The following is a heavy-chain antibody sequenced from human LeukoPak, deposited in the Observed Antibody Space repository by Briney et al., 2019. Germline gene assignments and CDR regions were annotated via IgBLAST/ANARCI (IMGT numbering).Heavy chain of an antibody. CDR3: AKDGGDGTPIYGYYFDY. Sequence: PGGSLRLSCAASGFTFSSYAMSWVRQAPGKGLEWVSAISGSGGSTYYAGSVKGRFTISRDNSKNTLYLQMNSLRAEDTAVYYCAKDGGDGTPIYGYYFDYWGQGTLVTVSS. V-gene: IGHV3-23*01. J-gene: IGHJ4*02. CDR1: GFTFSSYA. CDR2: ISGSGGST. D-gene: IGHD3-16*01.